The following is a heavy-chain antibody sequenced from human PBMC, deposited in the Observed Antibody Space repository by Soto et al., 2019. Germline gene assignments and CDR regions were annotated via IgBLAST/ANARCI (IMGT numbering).Heavy chain of an antibody. CDR2: VNPGGGST. CDR1: GYTFTSYY. CDR3: ARGGASPCSGGSCYSNFDY. Sequence: ASVKVSCKTSGYTFTSYYMHWVRQAPGQGLEWMGIVNPGGGSTFYAQKIQVRVTVTRDTSTSAVYMEMSSLTSEDTAVYYCARGGASPCSGGSCYSNFDYWGQGTLVTVSS. V-gene: IGHV1-46*03. J-gene: IGHJ4*02. D-gene: IGHD2-15*01.